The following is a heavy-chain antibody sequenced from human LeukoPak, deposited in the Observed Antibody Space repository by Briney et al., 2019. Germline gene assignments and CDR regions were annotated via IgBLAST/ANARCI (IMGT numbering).Heavy chain of an antibody. CDR3: AELGITMIGGV. Sequence: GGSLRLSCAVSGFPFDDYAMHWVRQAPGKGLEWVSGISWNSGSIGYADSVKGRFTISRDNAKNSLFLQMNSLRAEDTAVYYCAELGITMIGGVWGKGTTVTISS. V-gene: IGHV3-9*01. CDR1: GFPFDDYA. J-gene: IGHJ6*04. D-gene: IGHD3-10*02. CDR2: ISWNSGSI.